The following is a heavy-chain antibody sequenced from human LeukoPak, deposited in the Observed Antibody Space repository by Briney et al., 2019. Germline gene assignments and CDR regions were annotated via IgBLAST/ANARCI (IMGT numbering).Heavy chain of an antibody. CDR1: GGSISSGGYY. D-gene: IGHD1-14*01. CDR3: ASGPQPGVDY. CDR2: IYHSGST. V-gene: IGHV4-30-2*01. Sequence: PSETLSLTCTVSGGSISSGGYYWSWIRQPPGKGLEWIGYIYHSGSTYYNPSLKSRVTISVDRSKNQFSLKLSSVTAADTAVYYCASGPQPGVDYWGQGTLVTVSS. J-gene: IGHJ4*02.